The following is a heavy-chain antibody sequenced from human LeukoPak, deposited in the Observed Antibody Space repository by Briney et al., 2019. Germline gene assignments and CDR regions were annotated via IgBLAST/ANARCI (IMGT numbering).Heavy chain of an antibody. V-gene: IGHV1-2*02. CDR3: ARSTYTTWGSATLFLGDFDF. D-gene: IGHD7-27*01. J-gene: IGHJ4*02. CDR2: INPNSGGT. CDR1: GYTFTGYY. Sequence: ASVKVSCKASGYTFTGYYMHWVRQAPGQGLEWMGWINPNSGGTYFAEKFQGRVTMTRDMSISTAYMELSRLRYDDTAVYYCARSTYTTWGSATLFLGDFDFWGQGTLVTVSS.